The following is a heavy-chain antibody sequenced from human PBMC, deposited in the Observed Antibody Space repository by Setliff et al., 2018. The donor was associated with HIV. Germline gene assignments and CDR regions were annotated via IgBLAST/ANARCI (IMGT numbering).Heavy chain of an antibody. J-gene: IGHJ2*01. V-gene: IGHV4-34*01. Sequence: SETLSLTCAVYGGSFSGYYWSWIRQPPGKGLEWIGEFNHGRSTNNNPSLKSRVTISGDTTKNQFSLKLNPVTAADTAVYYCARAAYSGTYVWEPATDLWGRGTLVTVSS. CDR1: GGSFSGYY. CDR3: ARAAYSGTYVWEPATDL. CDR2: FNHGRST. D-gene: IGHD1-26*01.